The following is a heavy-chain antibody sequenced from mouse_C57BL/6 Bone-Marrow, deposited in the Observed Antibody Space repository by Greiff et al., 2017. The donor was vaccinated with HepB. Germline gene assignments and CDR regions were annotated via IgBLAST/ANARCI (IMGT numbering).Heavy chain of an antibody. CDR3: ARGTDGNFAMDY. Sequence: EVQLQQSGPELVKPGDSVKISCKASGYSFTGYFMNWVMQSHGKSLEWIGRINPYNGDTFYNQKFKGKATLTVDKSSSTAHMELRSLTSEDSAVYYCARGTDGNFAMDYWGQGTSVTVSS. D-gene: IGHD2-1*01. V-gene: IGHV1-20*01. J-gene: IGHJ4*01. CDR2: INPYNGDT. CDR1: GYSFTGYF.